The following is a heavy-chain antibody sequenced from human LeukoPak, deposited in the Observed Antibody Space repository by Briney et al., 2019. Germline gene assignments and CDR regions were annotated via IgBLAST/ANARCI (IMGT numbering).Heavy chain of an antibody. CDR2: ISYDGSNK. Sequence: GRSLRLSCAASGFTFSHYAMHWVRQAPGKGLEWVAVISYDGSNKYYADSVKGRFTISRDNSKNTLYLQMNSLRAEDTAVYYCARDTYYYDSASGLLDYWGQGTLVTVSS. CDR1: GFTFSHYA. J-gene: IGHJ4*02. CDR3: ARDTYYYDSASGLLDY. D-gene: IGHD3-22*01. V-gene: IGHV3-30-3*01.